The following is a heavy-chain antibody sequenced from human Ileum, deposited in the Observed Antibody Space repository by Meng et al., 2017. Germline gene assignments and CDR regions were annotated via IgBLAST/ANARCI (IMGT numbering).Heavy chain of an antibody. V-gene: IGHV7-4-1*02. CDR3: AREPRRFDH. Sequence: QVQIVQSGAEVKEPGASVKVSCKGSGYTFTNYGMNWVRQAPGQGLEWMGWINTNTGDPTYAQAFTGRFVFSLDTSVNTAYLQISSLKAEDTAIYYCAREPRRFDHWGQGTLVTVSS. CDR1: GYTFTNYG. CDR2: INTNTGDP. J-gene: IGHJ4*02.